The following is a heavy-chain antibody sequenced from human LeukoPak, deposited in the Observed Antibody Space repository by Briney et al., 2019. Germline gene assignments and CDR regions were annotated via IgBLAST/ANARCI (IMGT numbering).Heavy chain of an antibody. CDR3: ARDPRGAARLLPAFDI. CDR2: INPSGGST. J-gene: IGHJ3*02. CDR1: GYTFTSYY. D-gene: IGHD6-6*01. V-gene: IGHV1-46*01. Sequence: GASVKVSCKASGYTFTSYYMHWVRQAPGQGLEWMGIINPSGGSTSYAQKFQGRVTMTRDTSTSTVYMKLSSLRSEDTAVYYCARDPRGAARLLPAFDIWGQGTMVTVSS.